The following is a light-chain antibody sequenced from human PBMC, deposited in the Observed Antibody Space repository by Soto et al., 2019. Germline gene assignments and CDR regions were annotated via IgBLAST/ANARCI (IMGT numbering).Light chain of an antibody. J-gene: IGKJ3*01. CDR3: QQSMSNLGT. CDR1: QSISNY. CDR2: AAS. Sequence: DIQMTQSPSSLSASIGERVTITCRASQSISNYLNWFQQKPGEAPKLLIYAASSLPSGVPSRFSGSGSGTDFTLTISSLQREDFANYYCQQSMSNLGTFGPGTKVDIK. V-gene: IGKV1-39*01.